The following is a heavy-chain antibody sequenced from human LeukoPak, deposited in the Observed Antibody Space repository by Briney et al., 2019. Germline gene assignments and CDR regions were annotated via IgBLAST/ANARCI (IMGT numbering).Heavy chain of an antibody. V-gene: IGHV4-34*01. Sequence: PSETLSLTCAVYGGSFSGYYWSWIRQPPGKGLEWIGEINHSGSTNYNPSLKSRVTIPVDTSKNQFSLKLSSVTAADTAVYYCKFDYYDSSGYFDYWGQGTLVTVSS. D-gene: IGHD3-22*01. CDR1: GGSFSGYY. J-gene: IGHJ4*02. CDR3: KFDYYDSSGYFDY. CDR2: INHSGST.